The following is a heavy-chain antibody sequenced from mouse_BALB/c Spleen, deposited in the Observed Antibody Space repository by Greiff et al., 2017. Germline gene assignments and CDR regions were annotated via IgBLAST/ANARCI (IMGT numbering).Heavy chain of an antibody. CDR1: GDSITSGY. CDR2: ISYSGST. V-gene: IGHV3-8*02. J-gene: IGHJ1*01. CDR3: ARWGSSYRYFDV. Sequence: EVQRVESGPSLVKPSQTLSLTCSVTGDSITSGYWNWIRKFPGNKLEYMGYISYSGSTYYNPSLKSRISITRDTSKNQYYLQLNSVTTEDTATYYCARWGSSYRYFDVWGAGTTVTVSS. D-gene: IGHD1-1*01.